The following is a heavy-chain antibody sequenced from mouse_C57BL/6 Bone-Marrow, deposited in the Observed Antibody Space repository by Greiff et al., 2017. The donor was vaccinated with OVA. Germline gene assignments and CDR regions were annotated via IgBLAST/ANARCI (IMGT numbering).Heavy chain of an antibody. V-gene: IGHV1-15*01. CDR3: TRVDSNYYAMDY. CDR2: IDPETGGT. CDR1: GYTFTDYE. J-gene: IGHJ4*01. D-gene: IGHD2-5*01. Sequence: VQLQQSGAELVRPGASVTLSCKASGYTFTDYEMHWVKQTPVHGLEWIGAIDPETGGTAYNQKFKGKAILTADKSSSTDYMELRSLTSEDSAGNYCTRVDSNYYAMDYWGQGTSVTVSS.